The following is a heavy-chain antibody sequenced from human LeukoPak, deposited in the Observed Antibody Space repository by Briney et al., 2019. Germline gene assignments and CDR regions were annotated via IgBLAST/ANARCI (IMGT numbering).Heavy chain of an antibody. V-gene: IGHV3-48*02. Sequence: QSGGSLTLSCAASGFSFSSYSMNWVRQAPGKGLEWVSYISSSSKSIYYADSVKGRFTISRDTAKNSLYLQMNCLSDEDSAVYYCARDQGIFDYWGQGTLVTVSA. J-gene: IGHJ4*02. CDR1: GFSFSSYS. CDR2: ISSSSKSI. CDR3: ARDQGIFDY.